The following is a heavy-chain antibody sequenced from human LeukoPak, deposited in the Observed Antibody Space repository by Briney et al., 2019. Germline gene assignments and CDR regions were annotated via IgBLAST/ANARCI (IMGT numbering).Heavy chain of an antibody. D-gene: IGHD3-10*01. Sequence: SETLSLTCAVYGGSFSGYYWSWIRQPPGKGLEWIGEINHSGSTNYNPSLKSRVTISVDTSKNQFSLKLSSLTAADTAVYYCARDRNTMVRGVISRFDPWGQGTLVTVSS. V-gene: IGHV4-34*01. J-gene: IGHJ5*02. CDR2: INHSGST. CDR1: GGSFSGYY. CDR3: ARDRNTMVRGVISRFDP.